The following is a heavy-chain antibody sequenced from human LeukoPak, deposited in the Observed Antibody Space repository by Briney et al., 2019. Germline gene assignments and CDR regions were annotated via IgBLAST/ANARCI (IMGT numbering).Heavy chain of an antibody. J-gene: IGHJ5*02. V-gene: IGHV4-59*01. CDR1: GGSISSYY. CDR2: IYYSGST. D-gene: IGHD6-13*01. Sequence: SETLSLTCTVTGGSISSYYWSWIRQPPGKGLEWIGYIYYSGSTNYNPSLKSQVTISVDTSKNQFSLKLSSVTAADTAVYYCARGGVGGSSWYDGGGTVEWFDPWGQGTLVTVSS. CDR3: ARGGVGGSSWYDGGGTVEWFDP.